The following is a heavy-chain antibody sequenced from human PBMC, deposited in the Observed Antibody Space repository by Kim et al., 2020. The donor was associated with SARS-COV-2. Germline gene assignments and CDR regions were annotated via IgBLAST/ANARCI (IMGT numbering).Heavy chain of an antibody. J-gene: IGHJ6*02. D-gene: IGHD1-26*01. Sequence: GGSLRLSCAASGFTFSSYEMNWVRQAPGKGLEWVSYISSSGSTIYYADSVKGRFTISRDNAKNSLYLQMNSLRAEDTAVYYCARDRWSAELRHYYYYGMDVWGQGTTVTVSS. CDR3: ARDRWSAELRHYYYYGMDV. CDR1: GFTFSSYE. CDR2: ISSSGSTI. V-gene: IGHV3-48*03.